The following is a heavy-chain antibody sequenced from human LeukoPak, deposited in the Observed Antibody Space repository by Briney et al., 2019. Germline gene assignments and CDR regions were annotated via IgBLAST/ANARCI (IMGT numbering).Heavy chain of an antibody. CDR3: ARSYYYGSGIGY. CDR2: INHSGST. V-gene: IGHV4-34*01. D-gene: IGHD3-10*01. CDR1: GVSFSGYY. J-gene: IGHJ4*02. Sequence: SETLSLTCAVYGVSFSGYYWSWIRQPPGKGLEWIGEINHSGSTNYNPSLKSRVTILVDTSKNQFSLKLSSVTAADTAVYYCARSYYYGSGIGYWGQGTLVTASS.